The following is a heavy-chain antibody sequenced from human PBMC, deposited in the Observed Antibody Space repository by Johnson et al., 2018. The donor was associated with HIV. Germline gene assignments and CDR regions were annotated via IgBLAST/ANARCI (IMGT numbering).Heavy chain of an antibody. Sequence: QEQLVESGGGVVRPGGSLRLSCAASGFTFSTYGMHWVRQAPGKGLEWVSFIRYDGTNKYYVDSVKGRFTLSRDNAKNSLYRQMTSLRVEDTGSYYCARHVGDYGDSITDDAFDYWGQGTMVIVSS. D-gene: IGHD4-17*01. CDR3: ARHVGDYGDSITDDAFDY. J-gene: IGHJ3*01. CDR2: IRYDGTNK. CDR1: GFTFSTYG. V-gene: IGHV3-30*02.